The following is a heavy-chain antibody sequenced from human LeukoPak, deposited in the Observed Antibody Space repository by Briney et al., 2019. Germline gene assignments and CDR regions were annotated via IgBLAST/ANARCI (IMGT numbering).Heavy chain of an antibody. CDR3: ARAYCSSTSCSHPDYYYGMDV. CDR1: GYTFTGYY. Sequence: ASVKVSCKASGYTFTGYYMHWVRQAPGQGLEWMGWINTNSGGTNYAQKFQGRVTMTRDTSISTAYMELSRLRSDDTAVYYCARAYCSSTSCSHPDYYYGMDVWGQGTTVTVSS. CDR2: INTNSGGT. J-gene: IGHJ6*02. D-gene: IGHD2-2*01. V-gene: IGHV1-2*02.